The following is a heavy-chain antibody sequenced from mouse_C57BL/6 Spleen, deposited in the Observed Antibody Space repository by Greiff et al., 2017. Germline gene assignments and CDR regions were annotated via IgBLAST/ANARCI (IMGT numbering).Heavy chain of an antibody. D-gene: IGHD1-1*01. J-gene: IGHJ4*01. CDR3: ARGYYGSSQSGAMDY. CDR2: IDPANGNT. V-gene: IGHV14-3*01. Sequence: VQLQESVAELVRPGASVKLSCTASGFNIKNTYMHWVKQRPEQGLEWIGRIDPANGNTKYAPKFQGKATITADTSSNTAYLQLSSLTSEDTAIYYGARGYYGSSQSGAMDYWGQGTSVTVSS. CDR1: GFNIKNTY.